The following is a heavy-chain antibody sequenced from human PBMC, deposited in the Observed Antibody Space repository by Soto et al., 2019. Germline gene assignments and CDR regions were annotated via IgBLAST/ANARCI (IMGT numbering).Heavy chain of an antibody. J-gene: IGHJ4*02. D-gene: IGHD3-10*01. CDR2: IRGSGGTT. Sequence: EVQLLESGGGLVQPGGSLRLSCGGSGFTFNSYAMTWVRQAPGKGLEWVSAIRGSGGTTYYANSVKGRFTISRDQSKDTSYLQLNSLRAEDTAIDYCAKDRHYGSGTYSESYRDYWGQGTLVTVSS. CDR1: GFTFNSYA. CDR3: AKDRHYGSGTYSESYRDY. V-gene: IGHV3-23*01.